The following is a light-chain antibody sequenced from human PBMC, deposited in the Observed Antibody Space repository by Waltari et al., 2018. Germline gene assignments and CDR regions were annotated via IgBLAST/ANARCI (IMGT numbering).Light chain of an antibody. V-gene: IGKV2-30*02. CDR3: MQGTHWPYT. CDR1: QSLVRSDGNTY. J-gene: IGKJ2*01. CDR2: KVS. Sequence: DVVMTQSPLSLPVTLGQPASISCKSSQSLVRSDGNTYLQWFQQRPGQSPRRLIYKVSTRESGVPDRFSGSGSVTDFTLKISRVEAEDVGVYYCMQGTHWPYTFGQGTKLDIK.